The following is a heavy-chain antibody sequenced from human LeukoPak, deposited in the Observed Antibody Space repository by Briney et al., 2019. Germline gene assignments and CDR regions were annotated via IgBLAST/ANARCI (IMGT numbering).Heavy chain of an antibody. CDR1: GYTFTDYY. CDR3: AREMTTELLGCFDP. D-gene: IGHD4-17*01. CDR2: INPHSGGT. V-gene: IGHV1-2*02. Sequence: ASVKVSCKASGYTFTDYYMHWVRQAPGQGLEWMGWINPHSGGTNFAQNFQGKVTMTRDTSISTAYMELSRLRSDDTAVYYCAREMTTELLGCFDPWGQGTLVTVSS. J-gene: IGHJ5*02.